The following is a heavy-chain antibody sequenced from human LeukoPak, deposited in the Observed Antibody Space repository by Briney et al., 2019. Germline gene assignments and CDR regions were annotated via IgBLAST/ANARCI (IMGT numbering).Heavy chain of an antibody. J-gene: IGHJ4*02. CDR1: GGSVSSADYY. D-gene: IGHD4-23*01. CDR2: IYHTGSN. V-gene: IGHV4-61*08. CDR3: ASFYGGVY. Sequence: SETLSLTCTVSGGSVSSADYYWSWIRHPPGKALEWIGYIYHTGSNNYKYSLKSRVTISLDTSKNRFSLKLSSVTAADTAVYYCASFYGGVYWGQGTLVTVSS.